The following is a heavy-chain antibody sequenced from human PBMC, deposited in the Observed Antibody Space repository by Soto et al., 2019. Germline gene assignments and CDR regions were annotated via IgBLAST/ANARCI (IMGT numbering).Heavy chain of an antibody. V-gene: IGHV3-23*01. Sequence: GGSLRLSCAASGFTFSSYAMSWVRQAPGKGLEWVSAISGSGGSTYYADSVEGRFTISRDNAQNTLYLQMNSLRAEDTAVFFCVRGDGDYHDGNGYLGRHWGQGTLVTVS. CDR1: GFTFSSYA. J-gene: IGHJ4*02. CDR2: ISGSGGST. CDR3: VRGDGDYHDGNGYLGRH. D-gene: IGHD3-22*01.